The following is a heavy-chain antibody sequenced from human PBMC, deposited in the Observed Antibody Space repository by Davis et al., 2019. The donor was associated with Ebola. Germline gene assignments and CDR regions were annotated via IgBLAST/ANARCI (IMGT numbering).Heavy chain of an antibody. V-gene: IGHV1-18*04. CDR2: INPHNGNT. Sequence: AASVKVSCKASGYTFTNYGITWVRQAPGQGLEWMGWINPHNGNTNYAQNVQGRVAMTTDTSTNTAYMEVGSLRSEDTAVYYCARGPSDDYSNYWGQGTLVTVSS. D-gene: IGHD4-11*01. CDR1: GYTFTNYG. J-gene: IGHJ4*02. CDR3: ARGPSDDYSNY.